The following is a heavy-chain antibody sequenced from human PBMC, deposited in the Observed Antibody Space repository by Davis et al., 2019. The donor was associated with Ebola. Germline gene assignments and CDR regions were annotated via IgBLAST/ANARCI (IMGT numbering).Heavy chain of an antibody. Sequence: MPGGSLRLSCAVYGGSFSGYYWSWIRQPPGKGLEWIGEINHSGSTNYNPSLKSRVTISVDKSKNQFSLKLSSVTAADTAVYYCARGLWTFDIWGQGTMVTVSS. V-gene: IGHV4-34*01. CDR3: ARGLWTFDI. CDR2: INHSGST. CDR1: GGSFSGYY. D-gene: IGHD2-21*01. J-gene: IGHJ3*02.